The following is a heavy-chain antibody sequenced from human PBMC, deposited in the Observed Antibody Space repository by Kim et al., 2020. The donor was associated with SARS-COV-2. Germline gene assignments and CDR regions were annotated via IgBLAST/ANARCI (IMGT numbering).Heavy chain of an antibody. Sequence: GGSLRLSCAASGFTFDDYAMHWVRQAPGKGLEWVSGISWNSGSIGYADSVKGRFTISRDNAKNSLYLQMNSLRAEDTALYYCAKDVQWLGWYYFDYWGQGTLVTVSS. CDR2: ISWNSGSI. V-gene: IGHV3-9*01. D-gene: IGHD6-19*01. J-gene: IGHJ4*02. CDR3: AKDVQWLGWYYFDY. CDR1: GFTFDDYA.